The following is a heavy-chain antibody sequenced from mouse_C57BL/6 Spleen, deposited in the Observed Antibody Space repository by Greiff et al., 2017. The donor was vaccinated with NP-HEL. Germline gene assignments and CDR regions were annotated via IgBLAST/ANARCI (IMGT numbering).Heavy chain of an antibody. D-gene: IGHD4-1*02. Sequence: EVHLVESGGGLVQSGRSLRLSCATSGFTFSDFYMEWVRQAPGKGLEWIAASRNKANDYTTEYSASVKGRFIVSRDTSQSILYLQMNALRAEDTAIYYCARDAQLGRGAMDYWGQGTSVTVSS. CDR3: ARDAQLGRGAMDY. V-gene: IGHV7-1*01. J-gene: IGHJ4*01. CDR2: SRNKANDYTT. CDR1: GFTFSDFY.